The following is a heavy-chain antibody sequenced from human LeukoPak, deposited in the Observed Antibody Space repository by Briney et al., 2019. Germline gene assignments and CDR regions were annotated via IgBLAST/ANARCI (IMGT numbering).Heavy chain of an antibody. Sequence: GGSLRLSCAASGFILSTHGMHWVRQAPGKGLEWVAGMWYDGGRADYADSVKGRFTISRDMSKNTLNLQMNSLRVEDTAMFYCARDLSFGSLDFRGQGTLVTVSS. CDR3: ARDLSFGSLDF. CDR1: GFILSTHG. J-gene: IGHJ4*02. CDR2: MWYDGGRA. V-gene: IGHV3-33*01. D-gene: IGHD1-26*01.